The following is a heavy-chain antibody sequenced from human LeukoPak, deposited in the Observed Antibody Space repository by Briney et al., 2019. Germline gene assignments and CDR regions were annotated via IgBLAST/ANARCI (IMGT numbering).Heavy chain of an antibody. CDR1: GGSISSYY. V-gene: IGHV4-59*01. J-gene: IGHJ4*02. Sequence: SSETLSLTCTVSGGSISSYYWSWIRQPPGKGLEWIGYIYYSGSTNYNPSLKSRVTISVDTSKNQFSLKLSSVTAADTAVYYCARDLYSRGWHDYWGQGTLVTVSS. CDR3: ARDLYSRGWHDY. CDR2: IYYSGST. D-gene: IGHD6-19*01.